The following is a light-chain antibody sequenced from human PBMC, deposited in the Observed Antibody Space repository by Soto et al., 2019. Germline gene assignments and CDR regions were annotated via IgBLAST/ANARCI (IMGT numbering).Light chain of an antibody. J-gene: IGLJ2*01. CDR2: EVS. CDR3: SSFTTTTLVV. V-gene: IGLV2-14*01. Sequence: QSALTQPASVSGSPGQSITISCTGTSSDVGGYKYVSWYQQHPGKAPKLMIYEVSNRPSGVSNRFSGSKSGNTASLTTSGLQAEDESDYYCSSFTTTTLVVFGGGTKLTVL. CDR1: SSDVGGYKY.